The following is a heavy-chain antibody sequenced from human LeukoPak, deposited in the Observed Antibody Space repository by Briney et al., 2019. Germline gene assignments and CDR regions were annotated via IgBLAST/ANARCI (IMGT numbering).Heavy chain of an antibody. CDR3: AKEDNELLWFGELFGLPDY. D-gene: IGHD3-10*01. Sequence: GGSLRLSCAASGFTFSSSAMSWVRQAPGKGLEWVSAISGSGGSTYYADSVKGRFTISRDNSKNTLYLQMNSLRAEDTAVYYCAKEDNELLWFGELFGLPDYWGQGTLVTVSS. CDR2: ISGSGGST. V-gene: IGHV3-23*01. J-gene: IGHJ4*02. CDR1: GFTFSSSA.